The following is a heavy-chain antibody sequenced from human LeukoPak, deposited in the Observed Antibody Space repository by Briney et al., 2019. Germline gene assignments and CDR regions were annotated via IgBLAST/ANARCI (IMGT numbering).Heavy chain of an antibody. CDR3: ARDLGY. V-gene: IGHV4-4*02. J-gene: IGHJ4*02. Sequence: PSETLSLTCAVSGVSISSNLWWTWVRQPPGKGLEWIAEIHHSGSINYNPSLKSRVTISVDTSKNQFSLKLSSVTAADTAVYYCARDLGYWGQGTLVTVSS. CDR2: IHHSGSI. CDR1: GVSISSNLW.